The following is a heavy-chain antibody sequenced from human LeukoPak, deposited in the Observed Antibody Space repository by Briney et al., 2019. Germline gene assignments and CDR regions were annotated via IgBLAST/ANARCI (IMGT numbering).Heavy chain of an antibody. CDR2: INPSGGST. CDR1: GYTFTSYY. D-gene: IGHD3-9*01. Sequence: ASVKVSCKASGYTFTSYYMHWVRQAPGQRLEWMGIINPSGGSTSYAQKFQGRVTMNRDTSTSTVYMELSSLRSEDTAVYDCARGALRYLDWSSRGLDYWGQGTLVTVSS. CDR3: ARGALRYLDWSSRGLDY. J-gene: IGHJ4*02. V-gene: IGHV1-46*01.